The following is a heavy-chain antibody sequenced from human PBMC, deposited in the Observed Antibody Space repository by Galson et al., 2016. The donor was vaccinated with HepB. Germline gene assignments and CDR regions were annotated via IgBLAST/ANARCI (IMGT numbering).Heavy chain of an antibody. J-gene: IGHJ4*02. CDR3: ARSQMLATFTGFAY. Sequence: SVNVSCKASGGIFSRYAMCWVRQAPRHGLVWMGGIIRMFGTVNYARKSQVRVTISADDAASTDYMELSGLGSDDTAVYYCARSQMLATFTGFAYWGQGTRVTVSP. D-gene: IGHD3-9*01. CDR2: IIRMFGTV. CDR1: GGIFSRYA. V-gene: IGHV1-69*13.